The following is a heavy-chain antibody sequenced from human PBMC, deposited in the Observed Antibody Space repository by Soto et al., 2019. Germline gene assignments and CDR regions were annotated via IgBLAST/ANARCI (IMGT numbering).Heavy chain of an antibody. CDR2: IYPGDSDT. Sequence: PGESLKISCKGSGYSFTSYWIGWVRQMPGKGLEWMGIIYPGDSDTRYSPSFQGQVTISADKSISTAYLQWSSLKASDTAMYYCATSVMLGYCSGGSCIKYYCYGMDVWGQGTTVTVSS. J-gene: IGHJ6*02. D-gene: IGHD2-15*01. V-gene: IGHV5-51*01. CDR1: GYSFTSYW. CDR3: ATSVMLGYCSGGSCIKYYCYGMDV.